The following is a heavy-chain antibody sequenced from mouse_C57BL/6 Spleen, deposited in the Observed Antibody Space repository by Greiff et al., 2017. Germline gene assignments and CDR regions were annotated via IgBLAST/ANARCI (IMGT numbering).Heavy chain of an antibody. V-gene: IGHV3-6*01. CDR2: ISYDGSN. J-gene: IGHJ4*01. Sequence: EVKLQESGPGLVKPSQSLSLTCSVTGYSITSGYYWNWIRQFPGNKLEWMGYISYDGSNKYNPSLKNRISITRGTSKNQFFLKLNSVTTEDTATYYCARDDYDYDGAMDYWGQGTSVTVSS. CDR3: ARDDYDYDGAMDY. CDR1: GYSITSGYY. D-gene: IGHD2-4*01.